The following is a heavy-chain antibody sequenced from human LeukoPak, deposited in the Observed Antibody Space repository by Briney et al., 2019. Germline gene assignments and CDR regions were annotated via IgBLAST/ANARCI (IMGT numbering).Heavy chain of an antibody. V-gene: IGHV3-30*18. Sequence: PGGSLRLSCAASGFTFSDYGMHWVRQAPGKGLEWLAVISYDGTNKYYADSVKGRFTISRDSSKNTLYLQMNSLRAEDTAVYYCAKGLYYGSGTVLDYWGQGTLVTVSS. J-gene: IGHJ4*02. CDR3: AKGLYYGSGTVLDY. D-gene: IGHD3-10*01. CDR2: ISYDGTNK. CDR1: GFTFSDYG.